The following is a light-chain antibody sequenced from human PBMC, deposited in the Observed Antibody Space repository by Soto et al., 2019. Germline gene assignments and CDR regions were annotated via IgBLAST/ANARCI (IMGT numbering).Light chain of an antibody. J-gene: IGLJ1*01. V-gene: IGLV2-14*03. CDR3: STPYV. Sequence: QSALTQPASVSGSPGQSIAISCTGTSSDIGGYNYVSWYQQHPGKAPKLLIYDVTHRPSGVSNRFSGSKSGDTASLTISGLQAEDEADSSTSTPYVFGTGTKVTVL. CDR2: DVT. CDR1: SSDIGGYNY.